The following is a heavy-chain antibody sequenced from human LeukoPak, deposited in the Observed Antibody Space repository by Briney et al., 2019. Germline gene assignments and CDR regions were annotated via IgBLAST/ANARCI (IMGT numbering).Heavy chain of an antibody. V-gene: IGHV3-21*01. Sequence: PGRSLRLSCAASGFTFSSYSMKWVRQAPGKGLEWVSSISSSSSYIYYADSVKGRFTISRDNAKNSLHLQMNSLRAEDTAVYYCARDYGHGIAVAGSDAFDIWGQGTMVTVSS. CDR1: GFTFSSYS. D-gene: IGHD6-19*01. CDR3: ARDYGHGIAVAGSDAFDI. CDR2: ISSSSSYI. J-gene: IGHJ3*02.